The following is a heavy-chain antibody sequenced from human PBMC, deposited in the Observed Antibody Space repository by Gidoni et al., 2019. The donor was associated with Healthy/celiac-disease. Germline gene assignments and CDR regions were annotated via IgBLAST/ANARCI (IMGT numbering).Heavy chain of an antibody. Sequence: QLQLQESGPGLVKPSETLSLTCTVSGGSISSSSYYWGWIRQPPGKGLEWIGSIYYSGSTYYTPSLKSRVTISVDTSKNQFSLKLSSVTAADTAVYYCARHQSSYGDRNWFDPWGQGTLVTVSS. CDR3: ARHQSSYGDRNWFDP. V-gene: IGHV4-39*01. CDR1: GGSISSSSYY. CDR2: IYYSGST. D-gene: IGHD4-17*01. J-gene: IGHJ5*02.